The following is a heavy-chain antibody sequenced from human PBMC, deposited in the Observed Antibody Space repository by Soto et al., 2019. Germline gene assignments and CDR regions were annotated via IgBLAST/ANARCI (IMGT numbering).Heavy chain of an antibody. CDR1: GGSISSGDYY. Sequence: PSETLSLTCTVSGGSISSGDYYWSWIRQPPGKGLEWIGYIYYSVSTYYNPYLKSRVTISVDTSKNQFSLKLSSVTAADTAVYYCARVGRVSLGELFQVYVDYWAQGTLVTV. CDR2: IYYSVST. J-gene: IGHJ4*01. CDR3: ARVGRVSLGELFQVYVDY. V-gene: IGHV4-30-4*01. D-gene: IGHD3-10*01.